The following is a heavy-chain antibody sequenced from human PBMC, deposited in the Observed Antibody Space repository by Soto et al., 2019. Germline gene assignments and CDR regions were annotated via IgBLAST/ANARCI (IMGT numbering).Heavy chain of an antibody. CDR2: IYYSGTT. V-gene: IGHV4-31*03. D-gene: IGHD3-22*01. CDR1: GGSINSGGYY. J-gene: IGHJ4*02. CDR3: ARTDTSGYSVGY. Sequence: QVQLQESGPGLVKPSQTLSLTCTVSGGSINSGGYYWSWIRQHPGKGLEWIGYIYYSGTTYYNPSLTSRVIISLDTAENQFSLKLNSVTAAAAAVYYCARTDTSGYSVGYWGQGTLVTVSS.